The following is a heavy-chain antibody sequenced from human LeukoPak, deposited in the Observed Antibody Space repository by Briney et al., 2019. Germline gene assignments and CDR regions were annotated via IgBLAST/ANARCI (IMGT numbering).Heavy chain of an antibody. CDR1: GFTFSSYA. J-gene: IGHJ4*02. D-gene: IGHD3-22*01. Sequence: PGRSLRLSCAASGFTFSSYAMHWVRQAPGKGLEWVAVISYDGSNKYYADSVKGRFTISRDNSKNTLYLQMNSPRAEDTAVYYCARDGDSSGSFDYWGQGTLVTVSS. CDR2: ISYDGSNK. CDR3: ARDGDSSGSFDY. V-gene: IGHV3-30-3*01.